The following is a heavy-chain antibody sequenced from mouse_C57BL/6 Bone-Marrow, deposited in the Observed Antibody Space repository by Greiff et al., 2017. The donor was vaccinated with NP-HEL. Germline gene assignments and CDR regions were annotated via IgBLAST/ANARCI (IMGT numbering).Heavy chain of an antibody. Sequence: EVQGVESGGDLVKPGGSLKLSCAASGFTFSSYAMSWVRQTPDKRLEWVATISSGGSYTYYPDNVQGRFTISRDHAKNTLYLQMSRLKAEDTAMYYCARHLDSSGYGFAYWGQGTLVTVSA. CDR1: GFTFSSYA. CDR2: ISSGGSYT. D-gene: IGHD3-2*02. CDR3: ARHLDSSGYGFAY. V-gene: IGHV5-6*01. J-gene: IGHJ3*01.